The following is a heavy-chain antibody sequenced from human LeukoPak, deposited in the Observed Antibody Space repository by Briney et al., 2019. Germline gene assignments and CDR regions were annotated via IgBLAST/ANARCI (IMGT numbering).Heavy chain of an antibody. CDR1: GFTFSSHA. V-gene: IGHV3-23*01. Sequence: GGSLRLSCAASGFTFSSHAMTWVRQAPGKGLEWVSGISGSDGSTYYADSVVGRLTISRDNSKSTLYLQMNSLRADDTAIYYCARDQYEFWSAYGFDYWGRGTLVTVSS. CDR3: ARDQYEFWSAYGFDY. D-gene: IGHD3-3*01. CDR2: ISGSDGST. J-gene: IGHJ4*01.